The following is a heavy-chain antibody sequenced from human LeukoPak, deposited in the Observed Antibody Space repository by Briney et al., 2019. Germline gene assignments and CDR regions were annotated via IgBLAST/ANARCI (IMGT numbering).Heavy chain of an antibody. J-gene: IGHJ4*02. D-gene: IGHD3-9*01. V-gene: IGHV3-48*01. CDR3: ARDPSSTGYYNYYFDY. CDR2: ISSSSSTL. Sequence: PGGSLRLSCVASGFTFSSHGMNWVRQAPGKGLEWVSYISSSSSTLYYADSVKGRFTISRDNAKNSLYLQMNSLRAEDTAVYYCARDPSSTGYYNYYFDYWGQGTLVTVSS. CDR1: GFTFSSHG.